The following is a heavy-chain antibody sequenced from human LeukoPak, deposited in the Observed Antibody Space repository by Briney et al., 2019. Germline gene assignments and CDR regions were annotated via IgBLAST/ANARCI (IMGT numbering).Heavy chain of an antibody. CDR2: ISGNGHQT. V-gene: IGHV3-23*01. CDR3: AKDANYYDSSGFFIPFDY. Sequence: GGSLRLSCSASGFAFSRFAMTWVRHLPGKGLDWVSTISGNGHQTYYGDSVKGRFSVSRDNSKNILYLQMDSLRADDSALHYCAKDANYYDSSGFFIPFDYWGQGTLVTVSS. J-gene: IGHJ4*02. CDR1: GFAFSRFA. D-gene: IGHD3-22*01.